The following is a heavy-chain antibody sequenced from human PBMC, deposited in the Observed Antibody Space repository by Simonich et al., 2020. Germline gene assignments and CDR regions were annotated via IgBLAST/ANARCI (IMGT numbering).Heavy chain of an antibody. CDR2: ISSSSSYI. J-gene: IGHJ6*02. CDR3: ARWIAVAGTGAYGMDV. D-gene: IGHD6-19*01. Sequence: EVQLVESGGGLVKPGGSLRLSCAASGFTFSSYSMNWVRQAPGKGLEWVSSISSSSSYIYYADSVNGRFTISRDNAKNSLYLQMNGLRAEDTAVYYCARWIAVAGTGAYGMDVWGQGTTVTVSS. V-gene: IGHV3-21*01. CDR1: GFTFSSYS.